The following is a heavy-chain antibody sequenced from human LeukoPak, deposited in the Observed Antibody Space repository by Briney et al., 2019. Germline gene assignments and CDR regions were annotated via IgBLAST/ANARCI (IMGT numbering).Heavy chain of an antibody. D-gene: IGHD1-26*01. J-gene: IGHJ6*03. Sequence: SQTLSLTCTVSGGSISSGSYYWSWIRQPAGKGLEWNGRIYTSGSTNYNPSLKSRVTISVDTSKNQFSLKLSSVTAADTAVYYCARADGYSGSYYDYYYYYMDVWGKGTTVTVSS. CDR1: GGSISSGSYY. CDR2: IYTSGST. V-gene: IGHV4-61*02. CDR3: ARADGYSGSYYDYYYYYMDV.